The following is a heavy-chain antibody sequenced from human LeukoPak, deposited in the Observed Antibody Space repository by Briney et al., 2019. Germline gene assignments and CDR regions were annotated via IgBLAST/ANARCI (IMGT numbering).Heavy chain of an antibody. J-gene: IGHJ4*02. V-gene: IGHV3-9*01. D-gene: IGHD4-17*01. CDR3: AKDSSGDYLDY. CDR2: ISWNSGSI. Sequence: PGGSLRLSCAASGFTFDDYAMHWVRQAPGKGLEWVSGISWNSGSIGYADSVKGRFTISRDNAKNSLYLQMNSLRAEDTALYYCAKDSSGDYLDYWGQGTLVTVSS. CDR1: GFTFDDYA.